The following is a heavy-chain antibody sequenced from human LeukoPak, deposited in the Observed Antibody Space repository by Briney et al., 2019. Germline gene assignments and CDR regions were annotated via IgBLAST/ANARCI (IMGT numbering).Heavy chain of an antibody. CDR2: INPSGGST. D-gene: IGHD3-10*01. CDR3: ARDGGFGELLN. V-gene: IGHV1-46*01. J-gene: IGHJ4*02. Sequence: ASVKVSCKASGYTFSNYYIHWVRQAPGQGLEWMGIINPSGGSTSYTQHFQGRVTMTRDTPTSTVYMELSSLRSDDTAVYYCARDGGFGELLNWGQGTLVTVSS. CDR1: GYTFSNYY.